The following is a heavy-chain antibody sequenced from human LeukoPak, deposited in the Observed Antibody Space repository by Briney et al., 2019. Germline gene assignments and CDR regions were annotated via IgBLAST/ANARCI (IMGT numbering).Heavy chain of an antibody. Sequence: PSETLSLTCTVSGGSISSYYWSWIRQPPGEGLEWIGYISYSGSTNYNPSLKNRVTISVDTSKNQFSLKLSSVTAADTAVFYCARHRVGATRDFDYWGQGTLVTVSS. V-gene: IGHV4-59*08. CDR3: ARHRVGATRDFDY. CDR1: GGSISSYY. D-gene: IGHD1-26*01. CDR2: ISYSGST. J-gene: IGHJ4*02.